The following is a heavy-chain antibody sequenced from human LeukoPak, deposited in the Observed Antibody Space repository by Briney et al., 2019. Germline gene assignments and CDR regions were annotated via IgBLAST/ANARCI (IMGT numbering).Heavy chain of an antibody. Sequence: GRSLRLSCAASGFTFSSYAMHWVRQALGKGLEWVAVISYDGSNKYYADSVKGRFTISRDNSKNTLYLQMNSLRAEDTAVYYCARDGELLWFGELPEYFQHWGQGTLVTVSS. CDR1: GFTFSSYA. CDR3: ARDGELLWFGELPEYFQH. CDR2: ISYDGSNK. V-gene: IGHV3-30-3*01. D-gene: IGHD3-10*01. J-gene: IGHJ1*01.